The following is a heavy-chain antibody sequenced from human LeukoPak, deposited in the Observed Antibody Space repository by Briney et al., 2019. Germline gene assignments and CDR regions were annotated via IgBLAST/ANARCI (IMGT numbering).Heavy chain of an antibody. Sequence: AGGSLRLSCAASGFTFSSYSMNWVRQAPGKGLEWVSSVTSSSSYIYYADSVKGRFTISRDNAKNSLYLQMNSLRAEDTAVYYCARETQWLVKDAFDIWGQGTMVTVSS. J-gene: IGHJ3*02. CDR3: ARETQWLVKDAFDI. CDR1: GFTFSSYS. V-gene: IGHV3-21*01. D-gene: IGHD6-19*01. CDR2: VTSSSSYI.